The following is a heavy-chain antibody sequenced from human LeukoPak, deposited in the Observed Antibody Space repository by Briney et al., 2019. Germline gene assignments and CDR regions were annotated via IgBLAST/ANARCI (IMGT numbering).Heavy chain of an antibody. Sequence: PGGSLRLSCAASGFTFSSYAMHWVRQAPGKGLEWVAVISDDGSNKYYADSVKGRFTISRDNSKNTLYLQMNSLRAEDTAVYYCAKSPDYDILTGYSYYFDYWGQGTLVTVSS. CDR3: AKSPDYDILTGYSYYFDY. J-gene: IGHJ4*02. CDR2: ISDDGSNK. D-gene: IGHD3-9*01. CDR1: GFTFSSYA. V-gene: IGHV3-30-3*02.